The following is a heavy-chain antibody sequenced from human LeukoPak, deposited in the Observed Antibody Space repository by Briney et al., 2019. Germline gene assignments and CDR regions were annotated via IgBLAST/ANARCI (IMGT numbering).Heavy chain of an antibody. CDR1: GFTFDDYA. D-gene: IGHD4-4*01. Sequence: GGSLRLSCAASGFTFDDYAMHWVRQAPGKGLEWVSGISWNSGSIGYADSVKGRFTISRDNAKNSLYLQMNSLRPEDTALYYCAKDIRGNPWYYGMDVWGQGTTVTVSS. V-gene: IGHV3-9*01. CDR3: AKDIRGNPWYYGMDV. J-gene: IGHJ6*02. CDR2: ISWNSGSI.